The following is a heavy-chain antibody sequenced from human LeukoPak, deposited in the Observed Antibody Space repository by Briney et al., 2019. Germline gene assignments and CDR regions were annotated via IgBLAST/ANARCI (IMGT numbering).Heavy chain of an antibody. Sequence: GGSLRLSCAASGFTFSTYAMTWVRQAPGRGLEWVSTISGSSGSTDYADSVKGRFTVSRENSRNTLYLQMHSVRVDDTAVYYCAKGLSATSMGIDYWGQGTLVTVSS. D-gene: IGHD4-17*01. CDR3: AKGLSATSMGIDY. CDR2: ISGSSGST. J-gene: IGHJ4*02. V-gene: IGHV3-23*01. CDR1: GFTFSTYA.